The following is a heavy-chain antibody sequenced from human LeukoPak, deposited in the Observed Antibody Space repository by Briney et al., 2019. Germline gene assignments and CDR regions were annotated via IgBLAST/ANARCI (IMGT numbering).Heavy chain of an antibody. J-gene: IGHJ4*02. CDR3: AREFGGDSAY. V-gene: IGHV3-7*01. D-gene: IGHD3-10*01. CDR2: IKQDGSEK. CDR1: GFTFSNFW. Sequence: DPGGSLRLSCEASGFTFSNFWMTWVRQAPGKGLEWVANIKQDGSEKYYLDSVKGRFTISRDNAKNSLYLQMNSLRAEDTAVYFCAREFGGDSAYWGQGTMVTVSS.